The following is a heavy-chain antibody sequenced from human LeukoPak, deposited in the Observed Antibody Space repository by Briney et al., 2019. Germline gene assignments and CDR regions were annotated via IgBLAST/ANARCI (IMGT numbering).Heavy chain of an antibody. CDR2: IYYSGST. Sequence: SETLSLTCSVSGGSISSSYYYWGWIRQPPGKGLEWIGSIYYSGSTNYNPSLKSRVTISVHKSKNQFSLKLSSVTAADTAVYYCARGAGYYNDWGQGTLVTVSS. CDR1: GGSISSSYYY. V-gene: IGHV4-39*07. CDR3: ARGAGYYND. J-gene: IGHJ4*02.